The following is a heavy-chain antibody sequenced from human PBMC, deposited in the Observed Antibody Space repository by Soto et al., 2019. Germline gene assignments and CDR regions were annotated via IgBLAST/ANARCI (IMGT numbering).Heavy chain of an antibody. CDR1: GFTFTRYS. CDR3: ARLYGSVSTFDY. J-gene: IGHJ4*02. V-gene: IGHV3-7*01. D-gene: IGHD6-25*01. Sequence: PGGSLRLCCAASGFTFTRYSMNWVRKAPGKGLEWVADIKPDGSDKHYVDSVKGRFTISRDNAEHSLYLQMSSLRAEDTAVYYCARLYGSVSTFDYWGQGTLVTVSS. CDR2: IKPDGSDK.